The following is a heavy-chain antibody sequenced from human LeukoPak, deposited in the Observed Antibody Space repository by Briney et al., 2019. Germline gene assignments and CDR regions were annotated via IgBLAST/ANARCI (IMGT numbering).Heavy chain of an antibody. CDR3: ASRGVDWTDAALIEYYGMDV. V-gene: IGHV1-69*13. CDR1: GGTFSSYA. J-gene: IGHJ6*02. D-gene: IGHD1-1*01. Sequence: ASVKVSCKTSGGTFSSYAISWVRQSPGQGLEWMGGIIPIFGTANYAQKFQGRVTITADESTSTAYMELSGLRSEDTAVYYCASRGVDWTDAALIEYYGMDVWGQGTTVTVSS. CDR2: IIPIFGTA.